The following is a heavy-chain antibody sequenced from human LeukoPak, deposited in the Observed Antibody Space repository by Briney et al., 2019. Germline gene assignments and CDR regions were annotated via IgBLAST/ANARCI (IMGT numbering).Heavy chain of an antibody. D-gene: IGHD3-10*01. Sequence: PGGSLRLSCAASGFTVSSNYMTWVRQAPGKGLEWLSAMYSGGSTYYAASVEGRFTISRDNSKNTVYLQMNSLRAEDTAVYFCARGGPGVFAYWGQGTLVTVSS. J-gene: IGHJ4*02. CDR3: ARGGPGVFAY. V-gene: IGHV3-53*01. CDR1: GFTVSSNY. CDR2: MYSGGST.